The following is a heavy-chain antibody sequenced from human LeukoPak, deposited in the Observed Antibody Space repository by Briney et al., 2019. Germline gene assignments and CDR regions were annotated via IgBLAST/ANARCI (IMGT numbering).Heavy chain of an antibody. CDR2: IYPGDSDT. Sequence: GESLKISCKGSGYSFTSYWIGWVRQMPGRGLEWMGIIYPGDSDTRYSPSFEGQVTISADKSISTAYLQWNSLKASDTAMYFCARPVYYDSSGPYQFYFDYWGQGTLVTVSS. D-gene: IGHD3-22*01. J-gene: IGHJ4*02. CDR3: ARPVYYDSSGPYQFYFDY. V-gene: IGHV5-51*01. CDR1: GYSFTSYW.